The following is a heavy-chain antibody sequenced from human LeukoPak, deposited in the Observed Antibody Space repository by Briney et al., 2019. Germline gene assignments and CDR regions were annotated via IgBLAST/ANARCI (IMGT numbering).Heavy chain of an antibody. CDR2: INTNTGNP. J-gene: IGHJ5*02. D-gene: IGHD3-22*01. CDR3: APGYDNSGYYDTAANWFDP. CDR1: GYTFTSYA. Sequence: ASVKVSCKASGYTFTSYAMNWVRQAPGQGLEWMGWINTNTGNPTYAQGFTGRFVFSLDTSVSTAYLQISSLKAEDTAVYYCAPGYDNSGYYDTAANWFDPWGQGTLVTVSS. V-gene: IGHV7-4-1*02.